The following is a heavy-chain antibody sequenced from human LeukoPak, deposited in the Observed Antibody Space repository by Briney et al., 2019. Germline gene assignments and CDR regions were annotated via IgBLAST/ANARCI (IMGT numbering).Heavy chain of an antibody. J-gene: IGHJ4*02. D-gene: IGHD3-10*01. CDR3: ARGFLEWGDRDY. V-gene: IGHV1-8*01. CDR2: MNPNSGNT. Sequence: ASVKVSCKASGYTFTSYDINWVRQATGQGLEWMGWMNPNSGNTGYAQKFQGGVTMTRNTSISTAYMELSSLRSEDTAVYYCARGFLEWGDRDYWGQGTLVTVSS. CDR1: GYTFTSYD.